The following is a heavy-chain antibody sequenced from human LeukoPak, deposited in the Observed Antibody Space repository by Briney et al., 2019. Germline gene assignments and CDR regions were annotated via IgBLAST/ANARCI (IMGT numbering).Heavy chain of an antibody. CDR2: ISYDGSNK. CDR3: ARAYNSGWYGDFDY. J-gene: IGHJ4*02. CDR1: GFTFSSYT. D-gene: IGHD6-19*01. Sequence: PGGSLILSCAASGFTFSSYTMHWVRQAPGKGLEWVAVISYDGSNKYYADSVKGRFTISRDNSKNTLYLQMNSLRAEDTAVYYCARAYNSGWYGDFDYWGQGILVTVSS. V-gene: IGHV3-30*04.